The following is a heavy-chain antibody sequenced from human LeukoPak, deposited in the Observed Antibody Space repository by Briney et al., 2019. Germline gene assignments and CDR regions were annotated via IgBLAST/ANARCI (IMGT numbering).Heavy chain of an antibody. J-gene: IGHJ4*02. CDR3: ARAPPLLVVAGTPDY. CDR1: GFTFSSYS. V-gene: IGHV3-21*01. D-gene: IGHD6-19*01. CDR2: ISSSSSYI. Sequence: GGSLRLSCAASGFTFSSYSMNWVRQAPGKGLEWVSSISSSSSYIYYADSVKGRFTISRDNARKSLYLQMNSLRVEDTAVYYCARAPPLLVVAGTPDYWGQGTLVTVSS.